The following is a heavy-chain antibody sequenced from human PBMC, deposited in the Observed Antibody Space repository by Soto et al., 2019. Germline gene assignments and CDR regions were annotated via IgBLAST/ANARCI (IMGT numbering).Heavy chain of an antibody. CDR1: GGTFSSYA. V-gene: IGHV1-69*12. Sequence: QVQLVQSGAEVKKPGSSVKVSCKASGGTFSSYAISWVRQAPGQGLEWMGGIIPIFGTANYAQKFQGRVTIPADESTSKAYMALSSLRSEDPAVYYFASSVAKYYYYGMDVWGQGTTVTVSS. CDR2: IIPIFGTA. D-gene: IGHD5-12*01. J-gene: IGHJ6*02. CDR3: ASSVAKYYYYGMDV.